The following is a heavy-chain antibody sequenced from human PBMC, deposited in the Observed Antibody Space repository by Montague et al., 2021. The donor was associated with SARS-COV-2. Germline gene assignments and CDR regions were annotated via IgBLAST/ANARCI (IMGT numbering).Heavy chain of an antibody. V-gene: IGHV4-59*08. CDR3: ARHITGSGNAFDI. CDR1: GGSINNYY. Sequence: SETLSLTCTVSGGSINNYYWSWIRQPPGRGPEWIGYIYYSGSTEYSPSLKSRVTMSIDTSRNQFSLRLNSVTAADTAVYYCARHITGSGNAFDIWGQGTMVTVSS. D-gene: IGHD3-10*01. CDR2: IYYSGST. J-gene: IGHJ3*02.